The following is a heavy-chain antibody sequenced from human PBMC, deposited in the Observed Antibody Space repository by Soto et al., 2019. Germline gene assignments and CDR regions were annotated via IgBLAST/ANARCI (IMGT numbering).Heavy chain of an antibody. V-gene: IGHV3-23*01. Sequence: PGGSLRLSCTASGFTFNNFVMSWVRQAPGRGLEWVSAISGSGISTFYADSVKGRFIISRDNSKNTLYLQLNSLKAEDTAVYYCTTSRYDILTGYYRVPDYWGQGTLVTVSS. CDR1: GFTFNNFV. CDR3: TTSRYDILTGYYRVPDY. D-gene: IGHD3-9*01. J-gene: IGHJ4*02. CDR2: ISGSGIST.